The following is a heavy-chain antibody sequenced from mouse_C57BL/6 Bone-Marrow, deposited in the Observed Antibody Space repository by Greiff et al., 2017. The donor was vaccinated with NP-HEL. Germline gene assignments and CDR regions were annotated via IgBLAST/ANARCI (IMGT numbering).Heavy chain of an antibody. CDR2: IRNKANGYTT. J-gene: IGHJ4*01. CDR3: ARYMGESYYYAMDY. V-gene: IGHV7-3*01. CDR1: GFTFTDYY. Sequence: EVMLVESGGGLVQPGGSLSLSCAASGFTFTDYYMSWVRQPPGKALEWLGFIRNKANGYTTEYSASVKGRFTISRDNSQSILYLQMNALRAEDSATYYCARYMGESYYYAMDYWGQGTSVTVSS.